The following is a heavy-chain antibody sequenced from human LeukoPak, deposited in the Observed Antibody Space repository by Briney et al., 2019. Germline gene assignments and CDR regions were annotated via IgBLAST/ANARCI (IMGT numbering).Heavy chain of an antibody. V-gene: IGHV4-34*01. CDR3: AKSNGYGLIDI. CDR2: VNESGST. Sequence: PSETLSLTCAVYGGSFSGYQWTWIRQPPGKGLEWIGEVNESGSTNYNPSLKSRVTISLDTSKNQFSLKLNSVTAADTAVYYCAKSNGYGLIDIWGQGTMVTVSS. CDR1: GGSFSGYQ. D-gene: IGHD3-10*01. J-gene: IGHJ3*02.